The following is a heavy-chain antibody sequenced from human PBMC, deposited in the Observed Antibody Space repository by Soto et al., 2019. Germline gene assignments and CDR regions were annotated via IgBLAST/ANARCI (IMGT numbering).Heavy chain of an antibody. Sequence: QVQLVESGGGVVQPGRSLRLSCAASGFTFSSYAMHWVRQAPGKGLEWVAVISYDGSNKYYADSVKGRFTISRDNSNNILYLQMNSLKAEDTAVYYCASVLKDSSIAARRRLYYFDYWGQGTLVTVSS. D-gene: IGHD6-6*01. CDR2: ISYDGSNK. CDR1: GFTFSSYA. J-gene: IGHJ4*02. V-gene: IGHV3-30-3*01. CDR3: ASVLKDSSIAARRRLYYFDY.